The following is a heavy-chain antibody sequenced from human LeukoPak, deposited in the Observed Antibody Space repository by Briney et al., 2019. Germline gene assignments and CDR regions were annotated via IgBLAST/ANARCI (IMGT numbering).Heavy chain of an antibody. Sequence: RPGGSLRLSCAASGFTFSSHWMTWVRQAPGKGLEWVANIKQDGSEKYYVDSVKGRFTISRDNGKNSLYLQMNSLRAEDTAVYYCATPTRSSTGFDYWGQGTLVTVSS. CDR3: ATPTRSSTGFDY. D-gene: IGHD2-2*01. J-gene: IGHJ4*02. CDR2: IKQDGSEK. CDR1: GFTFSSHW. V-gene: IGHV3-7*01.